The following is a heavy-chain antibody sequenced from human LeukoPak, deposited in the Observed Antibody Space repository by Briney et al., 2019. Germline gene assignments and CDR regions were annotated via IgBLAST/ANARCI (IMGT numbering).Heavy chain of an antibody. CDR1: GFTFSSYA. V-gene: IGHV3-23*01. CDR2: ISGSGGST. J-gene: IGHJ4*02. CDR3: AKDLELLPRSGFDY. Sequence: EGSLRLSCAASGFTFSSYAMSWVRQAPGKGLEWVSAISGSGGSTYYADSVKGRFTISRDNSKNTLYLQMNSLRAEDTAVYYCAKDLELLPRSGFDYWGQGTLVTVSS. D-gene: IGHD1-7*01.